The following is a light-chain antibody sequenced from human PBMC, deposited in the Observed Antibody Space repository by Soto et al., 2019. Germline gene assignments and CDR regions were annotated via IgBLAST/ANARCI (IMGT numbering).Light chain of an antibody. CDR2: EVS. Sequence: QSVLTQPASVSGSPGQSITISCAGTGSDVGAYNLVSWYQQHPGKAPKLMIYEVSKRPSGVPDRFSGSKSGNTASLTVSGLQAEDEADYYCSSYAGSNNLGVFGTGTKVTVL. CDR3: SSYAGSNNLGV. V-gene: IGLV2-8*01. CDR1: GSDVGAYNL. J-gene: IGLJ1*01.